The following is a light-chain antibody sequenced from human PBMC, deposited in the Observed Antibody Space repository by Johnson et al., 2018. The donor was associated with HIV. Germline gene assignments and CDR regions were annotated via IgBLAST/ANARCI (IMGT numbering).Light chain of an antibody. V-gene: IGLV1-51*01. CDR2: DNN. J-gene: IGLJ1*01. Sequence: QSVLTQPPSVSAAPGQKVTISCSGSSSNIGNNYVSWYQQLPHTAPKLLIYDNNKRPSGIPDRFSGSKSGTSATLGITGLQTGDEADYYCGTWDSSLSAARVFGPGTKVTVL. CDR3: GTWDSSLSAARV. CDR1: SSNIGNNY.